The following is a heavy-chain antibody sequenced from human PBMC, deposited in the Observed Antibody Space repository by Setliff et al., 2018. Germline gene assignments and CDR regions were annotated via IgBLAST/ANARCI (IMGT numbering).Heavy chain of an antibody. CDR3: ARDLYYYDSSGYYIY. Sequence: SVKVSCKASGGTFSSYAISWVRQAPGQGLEWMGGIIPIFGTASYAQKFQGRVTITADESTSTAYMELSSLRSEDTAVYYCARDLYYYDSSGYYIYWGQGTLVTVSS. V-gene: IGHV1-69*13. J-gene: IGHJ4*02. D-gene: IGHD3-22*01. CDR2: IIPIFGTA. CDR1: GGTFSSYA.